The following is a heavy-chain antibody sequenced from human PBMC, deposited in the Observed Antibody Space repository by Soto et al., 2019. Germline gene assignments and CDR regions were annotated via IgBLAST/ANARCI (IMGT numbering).Heavy chain of an antibody. CDR1: GFTFSSYG. CDR2: LSFDGRNK. Sequence: QVQLVESGGGVVQPGRSLRLSCAASGFTFSSYGMNWVGRAPGKGLEWVAVLSFDGRNKYYADSVKGRFTISRDNSKNTLYLQMNSLRAEDTAVYYCAKDRARYCGGGSCYSIFDYWGQGTLVTVSS. CDR3: AKDRARYCGGGSCYSIFDY. V-gene: IGHV3-30*18. D-gene: IGHD2-15*01. J-gene: IGHJ4*02.